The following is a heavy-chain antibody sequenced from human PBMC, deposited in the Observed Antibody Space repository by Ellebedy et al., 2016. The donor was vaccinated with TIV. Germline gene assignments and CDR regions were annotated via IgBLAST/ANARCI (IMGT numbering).Heavy chain of an antibody. Sequence: AASVKVSCKVSGYSLSELSMHWVRQAPGKGLEWMGGFDPEDGETVYAQKFQGTVTMTEDTSTDTTYMELSSLRSEDTAVYYCTTEKYSRWGYFGLWGRGTLVTVSS. D-gene: IGHD4-23*01. CDR1: GYSLSELS. J-gene: IGHJ2*01. CDR2: FDPEDGET. V-gene: IGHV1-24*01. CDR3: TTEKYSRWGYFGL.